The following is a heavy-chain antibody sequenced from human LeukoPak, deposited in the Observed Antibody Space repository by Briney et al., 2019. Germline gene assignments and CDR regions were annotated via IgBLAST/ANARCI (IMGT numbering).Heavy chain of an antibody. V-gene: IGHV3-72*01. CDR2: TRNKAESKKT. CDR3: ARASSIFQVVARSYMDV. D-gene: IGHD3-3*01. CDR1: GFSFSNYY. Sequence: GVSLTLSCAASGFSFSNYYINCLRQTPGKGLEWVGRTRNKAESKKTGYTESVKDRFTISRDESKKSLYLHMNSLKTEDTAVYYCARASSIFQVVARSYMDVWGKGTTVTVSS. J-gene: IGHJ6*03.